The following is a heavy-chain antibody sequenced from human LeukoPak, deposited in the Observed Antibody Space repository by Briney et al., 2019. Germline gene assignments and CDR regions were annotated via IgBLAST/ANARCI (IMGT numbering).Heavy chain of an antibody. J-gene: IGHJ4*02. CDR1: GGSISSSSFY. CDR2: IYSTGST. D-gene: IGHD1-1*01. CDR3: ARRGTGGRSVDG. V-gene: IGHV4-39*01. Sequence: SETLSLTCTVSGGSISSSSFYWGWIRQPPRKGLEWIGTIYSTGSTYYNPSLKSRVTISVDTSKNQFSLRLSSVTAADTAVYYCARRGTGGRSVDGWGQGTLVTVSS.